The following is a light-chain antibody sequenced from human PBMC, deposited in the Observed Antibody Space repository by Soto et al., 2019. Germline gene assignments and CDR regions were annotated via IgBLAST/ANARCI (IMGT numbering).Light chain of an antibody. V-gene: IGKV3-20*01. CDR3: QQCNDWPRT. Sequence: IVLTQSPGTLSLSPGEGATLSCRASQSVSSNYLAWYQQRPGQTPRLLIYGASNRATGIPDRFSGSGSVTDFTLTISRLEPEDFAVYYCQQCNDWPRTFGQGTKLEI. CDR1: QSVSSNY. J-gene: IGKJ2*01. CDR2: GAS.